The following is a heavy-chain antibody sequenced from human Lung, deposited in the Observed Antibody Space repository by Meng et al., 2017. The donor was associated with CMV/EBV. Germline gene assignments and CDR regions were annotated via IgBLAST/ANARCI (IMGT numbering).Heavy chain of an antibody. CDR2: IYHSGST. J-gene: IGHJ4*02. Sequence: QVRLPGPGPGLVKPSWTRSLSCAVAVGSTSSSNWWSWVRQPPGKGLEWIGEIYHSGSTNYNPSLKSRVTISVDKSKNQFSLNLSSVTAADTAVYYCARVGQWLPIDYWGQGTLVTVSS. D-gene: IGHD6-19*01. V-gene: IGHV4-4*02. CDR3: ARVGQWLPIDY. CDR1: VGSTSSSNW.